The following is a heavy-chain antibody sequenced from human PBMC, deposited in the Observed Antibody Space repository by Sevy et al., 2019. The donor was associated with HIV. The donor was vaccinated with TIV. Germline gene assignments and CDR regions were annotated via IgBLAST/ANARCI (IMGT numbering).Heavy chain of an antibody. V-gene: IGHV1-18*01. J-gene: IGHJ1*01. CDR2: ITPNNGNT. D-gene: IGHD1-26*01. Sequence: ASVKVSCKASGYTFTNYHITWVRQAPGQGLEWMGWITPNNGNTNYARRLQGRVTMTTGTSTATAYMELRSLRSDDTAVYYCARAPSGSQGPGQYFHHWGQGTLVTVSS. CDR3: ARAPSGSQGPGQYFHH. CDR1: GYTFTNYH.